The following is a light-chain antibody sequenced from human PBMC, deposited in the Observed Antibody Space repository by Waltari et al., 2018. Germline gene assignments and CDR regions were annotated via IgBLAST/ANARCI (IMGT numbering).Light chain of an antibody. J-gene: IGKJ2*01. CDR2: GAP. CDR1: QSLTKKY. V-gene: IGKV3-20*01. Sequence: VFTLSPATLSLSAGETPTLSCRASQSLTKKYLAWYQQKPGQAPRLHIYGAPSRAAGVPDGCSGSGSGTDFTLTISRLEPEDFAVYYCQQYGSSIMYTFGQGTKLEIK. CDR3: QQYGSSIMYT.